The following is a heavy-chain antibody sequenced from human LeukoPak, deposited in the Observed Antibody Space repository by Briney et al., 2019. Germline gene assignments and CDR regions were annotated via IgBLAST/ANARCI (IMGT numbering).Heavy chain of an antibody. J-gene: IGHJ4*02. CDR3: ARNHAHLGMDY. CDR2: INHSGST. CDR1: GGSFSGYY. D-gene: IGHD6-13*01. Sequence: SETLSLTCAVYGGSFSGYYWSWIRQPPGKGLEWIGEINHSGSTSYNPSLKSRVTISVDTSKNQFSLKLSSVTAADTAVYYCARNHAHLGMDYWGQGTLVTVSS. V-gene: IGHV4-34*01.